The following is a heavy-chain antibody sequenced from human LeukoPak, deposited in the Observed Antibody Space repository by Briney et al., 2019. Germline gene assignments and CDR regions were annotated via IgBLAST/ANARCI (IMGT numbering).Heavy chain of an antibody. V-gene: IGHV4-61*02. CDR2: FHTRGST. Sequence: PSETLSLTCTVSRGSISSGNYYWSWIRQPAGKGLEWIGRFHTRGSTNYNPSLKSRVTMSVDTSKNQFSLKLSSVTAADTAVYYCARVGHYYGSGSVSGYYYYYMDVWGKGTTVTISS. CDR3: ARVGHYYGSGSVSGYYYYYMDV. J-gene: IGHJ6*03. CDR1: RGSISSGNYY. D-gene: IGHD3-10*01.